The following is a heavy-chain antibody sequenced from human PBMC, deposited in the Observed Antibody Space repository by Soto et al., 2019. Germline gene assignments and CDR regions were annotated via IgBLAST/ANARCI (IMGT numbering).Heavy chain of an antibody. CDR2: INAGNGDT. V-gene: IGHV1-3*01. CDR3: ARDEDY. Sequence: ASVKVSCKASGYIFTSYAFHWVRQAPGQRLEWMGWINAGNGDTKYSQKLQDRVTITRDTFATTAYMELSSLRSEDTAVYYCARDEDYWGQGTLVTVSS. J-gene: IGHJ4*02. CDR1: GYIFTSYA.